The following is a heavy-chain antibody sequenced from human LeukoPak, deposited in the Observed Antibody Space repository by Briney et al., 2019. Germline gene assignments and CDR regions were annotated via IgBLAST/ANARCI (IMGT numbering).Heavy chain of an antibody. CDR3: ARLRSYYGSGSYYNPGGPTDPTPETYYFDY. V-gene: IGHV5-51*01. Sequence: GESLKISCKGSGYSFTSYWIGWVRQMPGKGLEWMGIIYPGDSDTRYSPSFQGQVTTSADKSISTAYLQWSSLKASDTAMYYCARLRSYYGSGSYYNPGGPTDPTPETYYFDYWGQGTLVTVSS. CDR2: IYPGDSDT. CDR1: GYSFTSYW. D-gene: IGHD3-10*01. J-gene: IGHJ4*02.